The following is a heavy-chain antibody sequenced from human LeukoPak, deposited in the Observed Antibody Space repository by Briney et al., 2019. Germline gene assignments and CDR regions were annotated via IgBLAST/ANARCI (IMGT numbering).Heavy chain of an antibody. D-gene: IGHD3-22*01. CDR2: INHSGST. J-gene: IGHJ4*02. CDR3: ARGGYYYDRRMDY. CDR1: GGSFSGYY. Sequence: SETLSLTCAVYGGSFSGYYWSWIRQPPGKGLEWIGEINHSGSTNYNPSLKSRVTISVDTSKNQFSLKLSSVTAADTAVYYCARGGYYYDRRMDYWGQGTLVTVSS. V-gene: IGHV4-34*01.